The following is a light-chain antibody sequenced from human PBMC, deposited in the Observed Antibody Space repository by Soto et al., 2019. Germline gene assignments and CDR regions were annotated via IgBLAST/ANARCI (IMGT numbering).Light chain of an antibody. CDR2: GAS. J-gene: IGKJ1*01. CDR3: QQYGSSRWT. CDR1: QSVGSNY. Sequence: EIVLTQSPGTLSLSPGERATLSCRASQSVGSNYLAWYQQNPGQAPRLLIYGASSRATGIPDRFSGSGSGTDFTLTISRLEPEDFAVYYCQQYGSSRWTFGQGTNVEIK. V-gene: IGKV3-20*01.